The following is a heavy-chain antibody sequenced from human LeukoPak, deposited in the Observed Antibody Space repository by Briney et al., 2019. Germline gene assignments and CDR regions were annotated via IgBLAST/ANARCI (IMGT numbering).Heavy chain of an antibody. Sequence: PGGSLRLSCAASGFTFSSYAMSWVRQAPGKGLEWVSAISGSGGSTYYADSVKGRFTISRDNSKNTLYLQMNSLRAEDTAVYYCAKDYYYYDSSGYYHEYFDYWGQGTLVTVSS. V-gene: IGHV3-23*01. D-gene: IGHD3-22*01. CDR2: ISGSGGST. J-gene: IGHJ4*02. CDR3: AKDYYYYDSSGYYHEYFDY. CDR1: GFTFSSYA.